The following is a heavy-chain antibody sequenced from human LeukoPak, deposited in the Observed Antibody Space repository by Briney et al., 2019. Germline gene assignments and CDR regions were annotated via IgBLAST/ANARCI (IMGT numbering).Heavy chain of an antibody. CDR1: GGSFSGYY. J-gene: IGHJ6*02. D-gene: IGHD4-17*01. CDR2: INDSGST. Sequence: SETLSLTCAVYGGSFSGYYCSWIRQPPRKGLEWIGEINDSGSTNYNPSLKSRVTISVDTSKNQFSLKLSSVTAADTAVYYCARGRATVTTFVSYYHGMDVWGQGTTVTVSS. CDR3: ARGRATVTTFVSYYHGMDV. V-gene: IGHV4-34*01.